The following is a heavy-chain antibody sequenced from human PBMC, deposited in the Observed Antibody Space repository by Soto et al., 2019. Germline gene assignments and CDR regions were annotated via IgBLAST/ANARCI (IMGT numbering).Heavy chain of an antibody. Sequence: QGQLVQSGAEVRKPGASGKFSCKVFGKIFNIYVLIWVRQAPVQGLDGVEWTGPSIGKTDYAQKFRNRVTMTADPSTTTAYMELRSLTSDDSAFYYCARCYCSVGSCFTCWHFDLWGRGTLVTVSS. J-gene: IGHJ2*01. D-gene: IGHD6-19*01. V-gene: IGHV1-18*01. CDR1: GKIFNIYV. CDR2: TGPSIGKT. CDR3: ARCYCSVGSCFTCWHFDL.